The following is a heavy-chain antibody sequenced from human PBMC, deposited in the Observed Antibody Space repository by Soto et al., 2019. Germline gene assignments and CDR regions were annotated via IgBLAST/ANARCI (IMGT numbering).Heavy chain of an antibody. CDR3: AATTTVLRFLEWLFGGMDV. V-gene: IGHV1-58*01. J-gene: IGHJ6*02. Sequence: SVKVSCKASGFTFTSSAVQWVRQARGQRLEWIGWIVVGSGNTNYAQKFQERVTITRDMSTSTAYMELSSLRSEDTAVYYCAATTTVLRFLEWLFGGMDVWGQGTTVTGSS. CDR2: IVVGSGNT. D-gene: IGHD3-3*01. CDR1: GFTFTSSA.